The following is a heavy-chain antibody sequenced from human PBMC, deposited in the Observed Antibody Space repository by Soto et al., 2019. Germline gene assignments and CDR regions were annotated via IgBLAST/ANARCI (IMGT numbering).Heavy chain of an antibody. CDR1: GGSISNYY. J-gene: IGHJ4*02. D-gene: IGHD2-2*01. CDR3: ARAVLPATAPFDY. V-gene: IGHV4-59*01. CDR2: IYYSGST. Sequence: PSETLSLTCLVSGGSISNYYWSWIRQPPGKGLEWIGYIYYSGSTNYNPSLQSRVTISVDTSKNQFSLKLSSVTAADTAVYYCARAVLPATAPFDYWGQGTLVTVSS.